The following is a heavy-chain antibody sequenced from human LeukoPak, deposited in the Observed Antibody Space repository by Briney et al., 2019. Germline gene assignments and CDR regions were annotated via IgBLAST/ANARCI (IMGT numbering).Heavy chain of an antibody. Sequence: PGGSLRLSCAASGLTFRDYYMSWIRQAPGKGLEWVSYISSSGSTIYYADSVKGRFTISRDNAKNSLYLQMNSLRAEDTAVYYCASSGGDYGEGETFDYWGQGILVTVSS. D-gene: IGHD4-17*01. CDR2: ISSSGSTI. CDR3: ASSGGDYGEGETFDY. J-gene: IGHJ4*02. V-gene: IGHV3-11*01. CDR1: GLTFRDYY.